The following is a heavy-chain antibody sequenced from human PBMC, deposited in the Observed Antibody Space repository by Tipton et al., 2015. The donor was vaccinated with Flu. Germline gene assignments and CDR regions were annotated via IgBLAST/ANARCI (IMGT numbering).Heavy chain of an antibody. Sequence: TLSLTCAVYGGSFSGYYWSWIRQPPGKGLEWIGEINYSGSTNYNPSLKSRVTISVDTSKNQFSLKLSSVTAADTAVYYCAIQGYTIFGVVRRYGMDVWGQGTTVTVSS. CDR3: AIQGYTIFGVVRRYGMDV. J-gene: IGHJ6*02. CDR1: GGSFSGYY. D-gene: IGHD3-3*01. V-gene: IGHV4-34*01. CDR2: INYSGST.